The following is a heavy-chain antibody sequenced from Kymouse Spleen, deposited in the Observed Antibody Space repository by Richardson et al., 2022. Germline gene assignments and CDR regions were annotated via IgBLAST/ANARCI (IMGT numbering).Heavy chain of an antibody. CDR3: ARDKGSSWYWYFDL. CDR2: IYYSGST. CDR1: GGSVSSGSYY. D-gene: IGHD6-13*01. V-gene: IGHV4-61*01. Sequence: QVQLQESGPGLVKPSETLSLTCTVSGGSVSSGSYYWSWIRQPPGKGLEWIGYIYYSGSTNYNPSLKSRVTISVDTSKNQFSLKLSSVTAADTAVYYCARDKGSSWYWYFDLWGRGTLVTVSS. J-gene: IGHJ2*01.